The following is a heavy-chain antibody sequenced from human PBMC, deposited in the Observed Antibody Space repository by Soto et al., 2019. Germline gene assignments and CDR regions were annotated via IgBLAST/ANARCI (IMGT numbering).Heavy chain of an antibody. D-gene: IGHD3-3*01. J-gene: IGHJ3*02. Sequence: SETLSLTCTVSGGSISSGDYYWSWIRQPPGKGWEWIGYIYYSGSTYYNPSVKSRVTMSVDTSKNQFSLKLSSVTAADTAVYYCAREVITIFGVVINGIHDAFDIWGQGTMVTVSS. CDR3: AREVITIFGVVINGIHDAFDI. CDR2: IYYSGST. V-gene: IGHV4-30-4*01. CDR1: GGSISSGDYY.